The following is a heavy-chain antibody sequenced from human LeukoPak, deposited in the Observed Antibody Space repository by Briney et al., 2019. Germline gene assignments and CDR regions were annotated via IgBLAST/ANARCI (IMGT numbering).Heavy chain of an antibody. CDR2: IYASGST. CDR1: GGSISCHY. J-gene: IGHJ3*01. D-gene: IGHD1-26*01. CDR3: ARYAIPVATNNGVYAFDV. V-gene: IGHV4-4*07. Sequence: SETLSLTCTVPGGSISCHYWNWIRQPVGKGLEWIGRIYASGSTNYNPSLKSRVTLSVETSKNQLSLKLSSVTAADTAVYYCARYAIPVATNNGVYAFDVWGQRTMVTVSS.